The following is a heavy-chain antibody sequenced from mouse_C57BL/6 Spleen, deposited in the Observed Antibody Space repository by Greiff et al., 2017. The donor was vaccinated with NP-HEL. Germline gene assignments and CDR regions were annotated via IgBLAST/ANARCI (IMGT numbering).Heavy chain of an antibody. CDR2: IYPGDGDT. CDR1: GYAFSSYW. J-gene: IGHJ3*01. V-gene: IGHV1-80*01. CDR3: ASKDYGSSSWFAY. D-gene: IGHD1-1*01. Sequence: VQLQQSGAELVKPGASVKISCKASGYAFSSYWMNWVTQRPGKGLEWIGQIYPGDGDTNYNGKFKGKATLTADKSSSTAYMQLSSLTSEDSAVYFCASKDYGSSSWFAYWGQGTLVTVSA.